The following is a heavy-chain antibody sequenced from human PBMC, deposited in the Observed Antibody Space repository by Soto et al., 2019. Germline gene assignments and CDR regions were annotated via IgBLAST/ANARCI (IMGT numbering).Heavy chain of an antibody. CDR3: ARDLLHYDFWSGYSAYFYYGIDV. D-gene: IGHD3-3*01. J-gene: IGHJ6*02. Sequence: LRLSCAASGFTFSSYEMNWVRQAPGQGLEWVSYISDSGGTVYYADSVKGRFTVSRDNAQNSVYLQMNSLRTEDTAVYYCARDLLHYDFWSGYSAYFYYGIDVWGPGTTVTVSS. V-gene: IGHV3-48*03. CDR1: GFTFSSYE. CDR2: ISDSGGTV.